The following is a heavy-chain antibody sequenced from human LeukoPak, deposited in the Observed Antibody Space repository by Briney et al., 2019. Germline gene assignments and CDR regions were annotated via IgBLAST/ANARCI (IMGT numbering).Heavy chain of an antibody. D-gene: IGHD5-18*01. J-gene: IGHJ6*04. Sequence: PGRSLRLSCAASGFTFSSYAMHWVRQAPGKGLEWVAVISHDGSNKYYADSVKGRFTISRDNSKNTLYLQMNSLRAEDTAVYYCARDHRGYNYGDSNYYYGMDVWGKGTTVTVSS. V-gene: IGHV3-30*04. CDR1: GFTFSSYA. CDR2: ISHDGSNK. CDR3: ARDHRGYNYGDSNYYYGMDV.